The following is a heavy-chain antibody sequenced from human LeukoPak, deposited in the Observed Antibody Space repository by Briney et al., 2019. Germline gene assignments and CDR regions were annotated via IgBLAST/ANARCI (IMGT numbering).Heavy chain of an antibody. CDR3: ARSPSWILYFGS. J-gene: IGHJ4*02. V-gene: IGHV3-7*01. CDR1: GFTFSSYW. D-gene: IGHD5-12*01. Sequence: GGSLRLSCEASGFTFSSYWMTWVRQAPGKGLEWVANIKQDGSEKYYVDSVKGRFTISRDNAKNSLDLQMNSLRVEDTAVYYCARSPSWILYFGSWGQGTLVTVSS. CDR2: IKQDGSEK.